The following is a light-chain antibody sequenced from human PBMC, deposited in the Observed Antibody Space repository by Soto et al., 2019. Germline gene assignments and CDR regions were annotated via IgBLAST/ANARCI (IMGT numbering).Light chain of an antibody. V-gene: IGKV3-20*01. CDR1: QSVNSNY. CDR2: GAS. Sequence: EIVLRQSPGTLSLSPGERATLSCRASQSVNSNYLAWYQQKPGQAPRLLIYGASSRATGIPDRFSGSGSGTDFTLTISRLEPEDFAVFFCQHYDSSPPTFGQGTKVEIK. CDR3: QHYDSSPPT. J-gene: IGKJ1*01.